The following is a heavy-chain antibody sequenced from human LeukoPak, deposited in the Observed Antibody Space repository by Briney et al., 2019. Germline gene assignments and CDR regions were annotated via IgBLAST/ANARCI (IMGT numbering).Heavy chain of an antibody. Sequence: PGGSLRLSCAASGFTFSSYSMNWVRQAPGKGLEWVSSISSSSSYIYYADSVKGRFTISRDSAKNSLYLQMNSLRAEDTAVYYCARASDYYDSSGYYGFDYWGQGTLVTVSS. CDR1: GFTFSSYS. CDR3: ARASDYYDSSGYYGFDY. CDR2: ISSSSSYI. J-gene: IGHJ4*02. V-gene: IGHV3-21*01. D-gene: IGHD3-22*01.